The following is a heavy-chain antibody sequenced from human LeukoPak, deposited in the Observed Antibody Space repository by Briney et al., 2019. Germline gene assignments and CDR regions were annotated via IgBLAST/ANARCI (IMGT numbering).Heavy chain of an antibody. Sequence: SQTLSLTCTVSGGSISSGSYYWSWIRQPPGKGLEWIGYIYYSGSTNYNPSLKSRVTISVDTSKNQFSLKLSSVTAADTAVYYCARVHRGGYSYGYLDYWGQGTLVTVSS. CDR2: IYYSGST. J-gene: IGHJ4*02. CDR3: ARVHRGGYSYGYLDY. D-gene: IGHD5-18*01. CDR1: GGSISSGSYY. V-gene: IGHV4-61*01.